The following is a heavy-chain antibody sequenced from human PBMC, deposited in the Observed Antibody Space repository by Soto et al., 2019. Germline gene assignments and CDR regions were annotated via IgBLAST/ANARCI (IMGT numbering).Heavy chain of an antibody. D-gene: IGHD3-9*01. CDR2: ISGNGGST. V-gene: IGHV3-23*04. J-gene: IGHJ4*01. CDR1: GFTFSDYY. CDR3: AIPSGLTGTGPAY. Sequence: VQLVESGGGLVKPGGSLRLSCAASGFTFSDYYMSWIRQAPGKGLEWVSAISGNGGSTYYADSVKGRFTISRDNSKNTLYLKMNSLRAEDTAVYYCAIPSGLTGTGPAYWGQEPWSPSPQ.